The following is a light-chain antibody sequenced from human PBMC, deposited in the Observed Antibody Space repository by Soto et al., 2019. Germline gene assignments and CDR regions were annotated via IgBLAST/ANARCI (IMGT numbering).Light chain of an antibody. CDR2: GAS. CDR3: QQRTDWQYT. CDR1: QSIGTY. J-gene: IGKJ2*01. Sequence: VLTQSPATLSLSPGERATLSCRASQSIGTYLAWYQQKPGQAPRLLIYGASNRATGIPARFSGSGSGTDFHLNITNLEPEDFAVYYCQQRTDWQYTFGQGTRLDIK. V-gene: IGKV3-11*01.